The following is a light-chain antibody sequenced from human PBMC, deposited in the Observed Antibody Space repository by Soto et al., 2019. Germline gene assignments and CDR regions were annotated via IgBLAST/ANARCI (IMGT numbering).Light chain of an antibody. CDR1: QSVSSSF. CDR2: GAS. V-gene: IGKV3-20*01. Sequence: EIVLTQSPGTLSLSPGERATLSCRASQSVSSSFLGWYQQKPGQAPRLLIYGASSRATGIPDRFSGSGSGTDFTLTISRLEPEDFAVYYCQQYGTAPLAFGQGTKLGIK. J-gene: IGKJ2*01. CDR3: QQYGTAPLA.